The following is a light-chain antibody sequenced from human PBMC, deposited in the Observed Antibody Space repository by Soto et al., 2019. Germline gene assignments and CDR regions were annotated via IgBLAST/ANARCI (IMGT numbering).Light chain of an antibody. CDR2: SSS. V-gene: IGKV1-5*01. J-gene: IGKJ1*01. CDR1: QGISNS. CDR3: QQYNSYSWT. Sequence: DIQMTQSPSSLSASGGDRVSITFRASQGISNSLNWYQQKPGKAPHLLIYSSSSLQGGVPSRFSGSGSGTEFTLTISSLQPDDFATYYCQQYNSYSWTFGQGTKVDI.